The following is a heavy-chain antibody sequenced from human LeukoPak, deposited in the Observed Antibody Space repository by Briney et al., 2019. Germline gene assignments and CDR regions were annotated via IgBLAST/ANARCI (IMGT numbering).Heavy chain of an antibody. V-gene: IGHV3-30-3*01. CDR2: ISYDGSNK. J-gene: IGHJ4*02. D-gene: IGHD2-15*01. CDR3: ARGLRVVVAATDFGYYFDY. CDR1: GFTFSSYA. Sequence: GRSLRLSCAASGFTFSSYAMHWVRQAPGKGLEWVAVISYDGSNKYYADSVKGRFTISRDNSKNTLYLQMNSLRAEDTVVYYCARGLRVVVAATDFGYYFDYWGQGTLVTVSS.